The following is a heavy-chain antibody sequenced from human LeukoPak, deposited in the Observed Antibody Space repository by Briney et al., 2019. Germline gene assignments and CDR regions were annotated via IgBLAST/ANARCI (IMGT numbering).Heavy chain of an antibody. CDR2: ISGSGGIT. V-gene: IGHV3-23*01. J-gene: IGHJ4*02. CDR1: EFTFSSYA. D-gene: IGHD3-10*01. Sequence: GGSLRLSCEASEFTFSSYAMTWVRQAPGKGLEWVSAISGSGGITYYADSVKGRFTISRDNSKNTLYLQMISLRAEDTAVYYCTKNCPLTMVRGVYDSWGQGALVTVSS. CDR3: TKNCPLTMVRGVYDS.